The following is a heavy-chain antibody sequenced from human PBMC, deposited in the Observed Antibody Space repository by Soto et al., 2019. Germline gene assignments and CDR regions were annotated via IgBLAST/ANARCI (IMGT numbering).Heavy chain of an antibody. V-gene: IGHV3-15*07. Sequence: GGSLRLSXAASGFTFSNAWMXWVXQXXGKGXEWXXRXKSKTDGGTTDYAEPVKGRFTISRDDSKNTRYLQMNSLKTEDTAVYYCTTVARYGGDYAPPYYMDVWGKGTTVTVSS. CDR1: GFTFSNAW. CDR3: TTVARYGGDYAPPYYMDV. CDR2: XKSKTDGGTT. J-gene: IGHJ6*03. D-gene: IGHD2-21*02.